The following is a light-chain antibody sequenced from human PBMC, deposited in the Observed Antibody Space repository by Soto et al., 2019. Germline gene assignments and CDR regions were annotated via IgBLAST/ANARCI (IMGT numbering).Light chain of an antibody. CDR1: SSNIGADFA. CDR3: QSYDSSLSATYV. J-gene: IGLJ1*01. CDR2: GNT. Sequence: QSVLAQPPSVSGAPGQRVTISCTGSSSNIGADFAVHWYQQLPGTAPKLLIYGNTNRPSGVPDRFSGSRSGTSASLAITGLQAEDQADYYCQSYDSSLSATYVFGDGTKVTVL. V-gene: IGLV1-40*01.